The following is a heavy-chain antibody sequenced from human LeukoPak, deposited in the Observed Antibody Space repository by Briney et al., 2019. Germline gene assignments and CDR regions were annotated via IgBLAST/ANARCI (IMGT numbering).Heavy chain of an antibody. J-gene: IGHJ4*02. Sequence: ASVKVSCKASGYTFTCYYMHWVRQAPGQGLEWMGWINPNSGGTNYAQKFQGRVTMTRDTSISTAYMELSRLSSDDTAVYYCASARGYYDSSGYSDYGYWGQGTLVTVSS. CDR1: GYTFTCYY. D-gene: IGHD3-22*01. CDR2: INPNSGGT. CDR3: ASARGYYDSSGYSDYGY. V-gene: IGHV1-2*02.